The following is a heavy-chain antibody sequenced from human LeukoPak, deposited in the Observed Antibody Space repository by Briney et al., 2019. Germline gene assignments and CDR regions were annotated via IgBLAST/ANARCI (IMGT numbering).Heavy chain of an antibody. V-gene: IGHV3-48*02. CDR3: ARAGGSYDSSGYYSY. D-gene: IGHD3-22*01. CDR2: ISSSSSSTI. Sequence: PGGSLRLSCAASGFTFSSYSMNWVRQAPGKGLEWVSYISSSSSSTIYYADSVKGRFTISRDNAKNSLYLQMNSLRDEDTAVYYCARAGGSYDSSGYYSYWGQGTLVTVSS. CDR1: GFTFSSYS. J-gene: IGHJ4*02.